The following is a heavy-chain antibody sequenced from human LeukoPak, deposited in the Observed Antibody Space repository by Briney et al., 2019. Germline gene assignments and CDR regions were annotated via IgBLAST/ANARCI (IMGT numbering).Heavy chain of an antibody. V-gene: IGHV3-21*01. D-gene: IGHD2-15*01. CDR2: ISKSSTYI. Sequence: GGSLRLSYVASGFTFRDYTMNWVRQAPGKGLEWVSAISKSSTYIKYADSVKGRFTVSRDNAKNSLFLQMNSLRVEDTAVYYCARKLGYCSGGSCPFDYWGQGTLVTVSS. CDR1: GFTFRDYT. CDR3: ARKLGYCSGGSCPFDY. J-gene: IGHJ4*02.